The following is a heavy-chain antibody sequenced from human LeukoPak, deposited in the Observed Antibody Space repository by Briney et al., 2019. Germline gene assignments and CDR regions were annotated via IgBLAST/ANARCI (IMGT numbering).Heavy chain of an antibody. J-gene: IGHJ4*02. CDR2: INRSGST. CDR3: ARGGKSGWYKSLDY. V-gene: IGHV4-34*01. Sequence: SETLSLTCAVYGGSFSGYYWSWIRHPPGKGLGWIGEINRSGSTNYNPSLKSRVTISVDTSKNQFSLKLSSVTAADTAVYYCARGGKSGWYKSLDYWGQGTLVTVSS. CDR1: GGSFSGYY. D-gene: IGHD6-19*01.